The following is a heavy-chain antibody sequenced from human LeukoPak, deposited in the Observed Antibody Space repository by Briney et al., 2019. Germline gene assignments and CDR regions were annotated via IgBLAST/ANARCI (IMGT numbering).Heavy chain of an antibody. CDR2: IYTSGST. J-gene: IGHJ4*02. CDR1: GGSISSYY. CDR3: ARERGRVVPAAMFDY. D-gene: IGHD2-2*01. Sequence: SETLSLTCTVSGGSISSYYWSWIRQPAGKGREWIGRIYTSGSTNYNPSLKSRVTMSVDTSKNQFSLKLSSVTAADTAVYYCARERGRVVPAAMFDYWGQGTLVTVSS. V-gene: IGHV4-4*07.